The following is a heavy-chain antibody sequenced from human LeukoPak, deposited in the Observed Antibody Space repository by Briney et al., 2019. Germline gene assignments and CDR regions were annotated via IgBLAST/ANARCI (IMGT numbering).Heavy chain of an antibody. J-gene: IGHJ4*02. CDR3: ARATSPGDPMDY. Sequence: GGSLRLSCAASGFTFSSYAMSWVRQAPGKGLEWVSVIYSGGSTFYADSVKGRFTISRDNSKNTLYLQMNSLRAEDTAVYYCARATSPGDPMDYWGQGTLVTVSS. CDR2: IYSGGST. V-gene: IGHV3-66*01. CDR1: GFTFSSYA. D-gene: IGHD7-27*01.